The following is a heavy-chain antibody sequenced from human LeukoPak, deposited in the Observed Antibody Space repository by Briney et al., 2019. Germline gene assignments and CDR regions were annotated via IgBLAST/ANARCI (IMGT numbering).Heavy chain of an antibody. CDR2: ISAYNGNT. V-gene: IGHV1-18*01. CDR1: GYTFTSYG. J-gene: IGHJ4*02. Sequence: AASVKVSCKASGYTFTSYGISWVRQAPGQGLEWMGWISAYNGNTNYAQKLQGRVTMTTDTSTSTAYMELRSLRSDDTAVYYCARAGTAWFGTITSPWGQGTLVTVSS. CDR3: ARAGTAWFGTITSP. D-gene: IGHD3-10*01.